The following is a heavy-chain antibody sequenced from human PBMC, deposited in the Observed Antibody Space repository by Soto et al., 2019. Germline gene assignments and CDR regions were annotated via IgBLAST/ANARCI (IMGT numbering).Heavy chain of an antibody. CDR2: INPNSGGT. Sequence: QVQLVQSGAEVRKPGASVKVSCKASGYTFSDYYIHWVRQAPGQGLEWMVWINPNSGGTKYAPKFQGGVTRTRDTSVTAAYMEVSRLRSGDTAVYYCAIEPATAKPEGVDFWGQGALVTVSS. V-gene: IGHV1-2*02. CDR1: GYTFSDYY. J-gene: IGHJ4*02. CDR3: AIEPATAKPEGVDF. D-gene: IGHD1-1*01.